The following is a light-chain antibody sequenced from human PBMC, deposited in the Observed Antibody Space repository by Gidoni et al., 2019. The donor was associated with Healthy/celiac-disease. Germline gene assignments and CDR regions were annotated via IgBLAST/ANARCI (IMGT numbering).Light chain of an antibody. CDR1: KSVSSN. V-gene: IGKV3-15*01. CDR2: GAS. J-gene: IGKJ4*01. Sequence: EIVMTQSPATLSVSPGERATLSCRASKSVSSNLAWYQQKHGQAPRLLLYGASTRATGIPARFSGSGSGTEFTLTISSLQSEDFAVYYCQQYNNWPLFFGGGTKVEIK. CDR3: QQYNNWPLF.